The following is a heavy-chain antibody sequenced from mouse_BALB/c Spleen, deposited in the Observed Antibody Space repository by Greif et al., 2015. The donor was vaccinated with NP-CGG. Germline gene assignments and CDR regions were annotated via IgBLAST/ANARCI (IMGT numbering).Heavy chain of an antibody. CDR2: IRNKANGYTT. J-gene: IGHJ3*01. CDR3: AREYRFAY. Sequence: EVMLVESGGGLVQPGGSLRLSCATSGFTFTDYYMSWVRQPPGKALEWLGFIRNKANGYTTGYSASVKGRFTISRDNSQSILYLQMNTLRAEDSATYYCAREYRFAYWGQGTLVTVSA. CDR1: GFTFTDYY. V-gene: IGHV7-3*02.